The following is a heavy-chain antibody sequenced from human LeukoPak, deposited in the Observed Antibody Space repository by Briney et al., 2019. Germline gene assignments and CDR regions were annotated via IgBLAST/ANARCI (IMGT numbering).Heavy chain of an antibody. CDR1: GGSISSHY. CDR2: IHASGST. V-gene: IGHV4-4*07. CDR3: ARVTDPRYNWFDP. D-gene: IGHD2-21*02. J-gene: IGHJ5*02. Sequence: SETLSLTCTVYGGSISSHYWTWIRQPAGKGPEWIGRIHASGSTNYNPSLKSRVNMSVDTSKNQFSLKLNSVTAADTAVYYCARVTDPRYNWFDPWGQGTLVTVSS.